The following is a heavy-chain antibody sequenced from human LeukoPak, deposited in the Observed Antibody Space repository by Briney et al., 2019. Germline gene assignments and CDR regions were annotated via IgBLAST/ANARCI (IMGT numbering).Heavy chain of an antibody. CDR3: ARSRYYDILTGFAGFDY. V-gene: IGHV1-18*01. D-gene: IGHD3-9*01. CDR2: ISAYNGNT. CDR1: GYTFTSYG. J-gene: IGHJ4*02. Sequence: GASVKVSCKASGYTFTSYGISWVRQAPGQGLEWMGWISAYNGNTNYAQKLQGRVTMTTDTSTSTAYMELRSLRSDDTAVYYRARSRYYDILTGFAGFDYWGQGTLVTVSS.